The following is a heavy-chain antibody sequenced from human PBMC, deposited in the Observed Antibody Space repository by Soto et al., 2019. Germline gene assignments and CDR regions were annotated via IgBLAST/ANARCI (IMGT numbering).Heavy chain of an antibody. Sequence: EVQLLESGGGLVQPGGSLRLSCEGSGFTFINYAMNWVRQAPGKGLEWVSAVSGGGDATFYADSVKGRFTISKDNTKNTVTLQIRSLGADDAAVYDCVRKVLGSTTLPCCWYFDLWGRGTLVTVSS. CDR2: VSGGGDAT. J-gene: IGHJ2*01. CDR1: GFTFINYA. CDR3: VRKVLGSTTLPCCWYFDL. D-gene: IGHD3-10*01. V-gene: IGHV3-23*01.